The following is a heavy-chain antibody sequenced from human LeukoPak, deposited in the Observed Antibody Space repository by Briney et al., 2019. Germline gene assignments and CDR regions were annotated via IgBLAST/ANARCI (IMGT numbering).Heavy chain of an antibody. CDR1: GFTFSSYS. CDR2: ISSSSSMI. V-gene: IGHV3-48*02. CDR3: ARELAAPSMVRGAFDP. Sequence: GGSLRLSCAASGFTFSSYSMNWVRQAPGKGLEWVSYISSSSSMIYYADSVKGRFTISRDNAKNSLYLQMKGLRDEDTAIYYCARELAAPSMVRGAFDPWGQGTLVTVSS. D-gene: IGHD3-10*01. J-gene: IGHJ5*02.